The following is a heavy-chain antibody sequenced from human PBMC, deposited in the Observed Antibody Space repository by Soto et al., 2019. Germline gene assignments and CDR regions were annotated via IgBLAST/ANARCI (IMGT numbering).Heavy chain of an antibody. CDR3: AKDRVLGSSSWLYYYYYGMDV. V-gene: IGHV3-30*18. CDR1: VFTFSSYG. D-gene: IGHD6-13*01. Sequence: GGSLRLSCAASVFTFSSYGMHWVRQAPGKGLEWVAVISYDGSNKYYADSVKGRFTISRDNSKNTLYLQMNSLRAEDTAVYYCAKDRVLGSSSWLYYYYYGMDVWGQGTTVTAP. CDR2: ISYDGSNK. J-gene: IGHJ6*02.